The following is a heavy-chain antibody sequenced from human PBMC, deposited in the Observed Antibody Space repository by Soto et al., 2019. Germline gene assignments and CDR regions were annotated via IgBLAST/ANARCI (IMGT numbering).Heavy chain of an antibody. J-gene: IGHJ6*02. D-gene: IGHD2-15*01. Sequence: PGGSLRLSCAASGFTFSSYGMHWVRQAPGKGLEWVAVISYDGSNKYYAESVKGRFTISRDNSKNKLNLQMNNLRAEDTAVYYCAKEAATTFGDYYGMDVWGQGTTVTVSS. V-gene: IGHV3-30*18. CDR1: GFTFSSYG. CDR2: ISYDGSNK. CDR3: AKEAATTFGDYYGMDV.